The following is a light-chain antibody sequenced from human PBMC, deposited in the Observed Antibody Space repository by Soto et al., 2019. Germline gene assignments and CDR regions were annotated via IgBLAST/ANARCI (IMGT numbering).Light chain of an antibody. Sequence: DIQMTQSPSFVSAAVGDRVTLTCRASQDISNLLAWYQQKPGKAPTLLIYATSNLQRGVPSRFSGSGSGTDFTLIISGLQPEDFATYYCQQPSSFPRTFGQGTKVDIK. CDR1: QDISNL. V-gene: IGKV1-12*01. CDR3: QQPSSFPRT. J-gene: IGKJ1*01. CDR2: ATS.